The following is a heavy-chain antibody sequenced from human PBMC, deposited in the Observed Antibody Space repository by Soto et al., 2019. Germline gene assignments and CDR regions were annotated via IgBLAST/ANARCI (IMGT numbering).Heavy chain of an antibody. Sequence: QVQLQESGPGLVKPSQTLSLTCTVSAGSISGGGYHWSWLRLRPGKALEWIGDIYYSGSTSYNPSLGSPFTLSADTFMNQFSLTVTSVSAADTAFYYCASGGEFGGFGGAFDIWGQGTMVTVSS. CDR1: AGSISGGGYH. V-gene: IGHV4-31*01. CDR3: ASGGEFGGFGGAFDI. J-gene: IGHJ3*02. CDR2: IYYSGST. D-gene: IGHD3-10*01.